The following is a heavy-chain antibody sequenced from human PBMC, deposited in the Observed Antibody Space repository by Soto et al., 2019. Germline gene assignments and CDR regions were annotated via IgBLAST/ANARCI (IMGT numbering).Heavy chain of an antibody. J-gene: IGHJ4*02. Sequence: QLVQSGAEVNKHGASVRVSCKTSGPTFIAYYIHWVRQAPGQGLEWMGWIDPKSGGTTYEQKFLGRVTMTRDTSINPAYMDLNRLTSADTAVYYCARVSVDVPEWGQGTLITFSS. V-gene: IGHV1-2*02. D-gene: IGHD5-12*01. CDR3: ARVSVDVPE. CDR2: IDPKSGGT. CDR1: GPTFIAYY.